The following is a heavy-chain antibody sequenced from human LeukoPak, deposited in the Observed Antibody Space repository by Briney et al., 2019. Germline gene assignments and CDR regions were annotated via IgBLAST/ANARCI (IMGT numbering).Heavy chain of an antibody. Sequence: EPGGSLRLSCAASGFTFRTHAMHWVRQAPGKGLEWGAFISWDGSKKTYTESVKGRFTISRDNSQNTLYLQMNSLRVEDTAIYYCAKDIGPRYCSSTSCGFDYWGQGTLVTVSS. J-gene: IGHJ4*02. V-gene: IGHV3-30*04. CDR1: GFTFRTHA. CDR3: AKDIGPRYCSSTSCGFDY. CDR2: ISWDGSKK. D-gene: IGHD2-2*01.